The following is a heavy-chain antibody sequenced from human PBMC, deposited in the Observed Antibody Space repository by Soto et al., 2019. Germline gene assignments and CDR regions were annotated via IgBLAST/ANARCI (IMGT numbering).Heavy chain of an antibody. Sequence: PGGSLRLSCVASGFTLSSYSMNWVRQAPGKGLEWVANIKQDGSEKYYVDSVKGRFTNSRDNAKNSLYLQMNSLRAEDTAVYYCASVPGSPGYHGLDVWGQGTTVTVSS. D-gene: IGHD5-12*01. V-gene: IGHV3-7*03. J-gene: IGHJ6*02. CDR2: IKQDGSEK. CDR1: GFTLSSYS. CDR3: ASVPGSPGYHGLDV.